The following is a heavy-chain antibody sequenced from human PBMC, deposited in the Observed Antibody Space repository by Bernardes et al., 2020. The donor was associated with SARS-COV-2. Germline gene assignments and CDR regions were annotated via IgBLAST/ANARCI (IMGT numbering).Heavy chain of an antibody. J-gene: IGHJ6*02. CDR3: AREKIRFLEWLSPYGMDV. CDR1: GGSISSSSYY. V-gene: IGHV4-39*02. CDR2: IYYSGST. D-gene: IGHD3-3*01. Sequence: SETLSLTCTVSGGSISSSSYYWGWIRQPPGKGLEWIGSIYYSGSTYYNPSLKSRVTISVDTSKNQFSLKLSSVTAADTAVYYCAREKIRFLEWLSPYGMDVWGQGTTVTVSS.